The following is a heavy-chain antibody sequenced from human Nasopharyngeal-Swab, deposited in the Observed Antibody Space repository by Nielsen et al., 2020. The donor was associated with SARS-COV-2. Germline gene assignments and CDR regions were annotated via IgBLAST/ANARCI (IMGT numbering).Heavy chain of an antibody. CDR3: AKDMGSSPTLDY. CDR1: GFTFDDYS. D-gene: IGHD6-13*01. CDR2: IGWDGGGP. V-gene: IGHV3-43*01. Sequence: GSLRLSCAASGFTFDDYSMHWVRQAPGKGLEWVSLIGWDGGGPNYADSAKGRFTISRDNRKDSLYLQMHSLRTEDTALYYCAKDMGSSPTLDYWGRGTLVTVSS. J-gene: IGHJ4*02.